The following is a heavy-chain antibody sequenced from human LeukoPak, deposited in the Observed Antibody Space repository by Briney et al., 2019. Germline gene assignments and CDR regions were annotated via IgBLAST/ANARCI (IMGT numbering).Heavy chain of an antibody. CDR3: TRASYGSGSYSIFDY. J-gene: IGHJ4*02. D-gene: IGHD3-10*01. Sequence: GGSLRLSCTASGFTFGDYAMSWVRQAPGKGLEWVGFIRSKAYGGTTEYAASVKGRFTISRDDSKSIAYLQMNSLKTEDTAVYYCTRASYGSGSYSIFDYRGQGTLVTVSS. CDR2: IRSKAYGGTT. CDR1: GFTFGDYA. V-gene: IGHV3-49*04.